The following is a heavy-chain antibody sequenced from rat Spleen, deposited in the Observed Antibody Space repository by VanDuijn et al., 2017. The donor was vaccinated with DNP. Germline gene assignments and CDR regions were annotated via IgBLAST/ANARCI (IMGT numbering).Heavy chain of an antibody. D-gene: IGHD1-4*01. V-gene: IGHV5-22*01. Sequence: EVQLVESGGGLVQPGRSLKLSCAASGFTFSNYYLAWVRQPPTKGLEWVAYISYDGVTTYRGDSVKGRFTISRDIEKNILYLQMNSLRSEDMATYYCARHVLPLRVWDYWGQGVMVTVSA. CDR1: GFTFSNYY. CDR2: ISYDGVTT. J-gene: IGHJ2*01. CDR3: ARHVLPLRVWDY.